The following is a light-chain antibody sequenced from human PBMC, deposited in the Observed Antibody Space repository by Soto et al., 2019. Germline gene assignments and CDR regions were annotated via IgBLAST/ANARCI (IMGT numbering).Light chain of an antibody. J-gene: IGLJ1*01. Sequence: QSVLTQPASVSGSPGQSITISCTGTSSDVGSYNLVSWYQQHPGKAPKLTIYEVSKRPSGVSNRFSGSKSGNTASLTISGLQAEDEADYYCCSYAGSSTARLYVFGTGTKVTVL. V-gene: IGLV2-23*02. CDR2: EVS. CDR1: SSDVGSYNL. CDR3: CSYAGSSTARLYV.